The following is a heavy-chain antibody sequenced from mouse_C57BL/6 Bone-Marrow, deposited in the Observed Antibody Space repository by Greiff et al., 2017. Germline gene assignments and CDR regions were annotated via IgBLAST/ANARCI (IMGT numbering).Heavy chain of an antibody. V-gene: IGHV6-6*01. CDR1: GVTFSDAW. CDR3: TRPLRYPFAY. J-gene: IGHJ3*01. CDR2: IRNKANNHAT. Sequence: VQLKESGGGLVQPGGSMKLSCAASGVTFSDAWMDWVRQSPEKGLEWVAEIRNKANNHATYYAESVKGRFTISRDDSKSSVYLQMNSLRAEDTGIYYCTRPLRYPFAYWGQGTLVTVSA. D-gene: IGHD5-1-1*01.